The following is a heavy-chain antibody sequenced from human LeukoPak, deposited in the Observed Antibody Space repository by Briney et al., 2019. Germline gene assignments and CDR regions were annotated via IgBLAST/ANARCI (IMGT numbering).Heavy chain of an antibody. CDR1: GGSFSGYY. Sequence: SETLSLTCAVYGGSFSGYYWSWIRQPPGKGLEWIGEINHSGSTSYNPSLESRVTISVDTSKNQFSLKLSSVTAADTAVYYCASAGDPGSDWYFDLWGRGTLVTVSA. CDR2: INHSGST. CDR3: ASAGDPGSDWYFDL. D-gene: IGHD7-27*01. V-gene: IGHV4-34*01. J-gene: IGHJ2*01.